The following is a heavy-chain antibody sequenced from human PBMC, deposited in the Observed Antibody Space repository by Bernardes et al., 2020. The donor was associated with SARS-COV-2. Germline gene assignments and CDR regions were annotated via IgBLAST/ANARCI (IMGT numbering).Heavy chain of an antibody. V-gene: IGHV4-61*02. CDR3: ARGGFSITFFGVVIRYGMDV. J-gene: IGHJ6*02. D-gene: IGHD3-3*01. Sequence: SETLSLTCTVSGGSISSGSYYWNWIRQPAGKGLEWIGRIYTSGSTNYNPSLKSRVTISVDTSKNQFSLKLSSVTAADTAVYYCARGGFSITFFGVVIRYGMDVWGQGTTVTVSS. CDR1: GGSISSGSYY. CDR2: IYTSGST.